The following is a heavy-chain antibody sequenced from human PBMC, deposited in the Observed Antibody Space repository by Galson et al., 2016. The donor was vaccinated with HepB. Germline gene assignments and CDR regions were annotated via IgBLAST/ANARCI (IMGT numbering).Heavy chain of an antibody. CDR2: TYYRSKWCH. D-gene: IGHD3-10*01. CDR3: AREAGSGTYYY. Sequence: CAISGDSVSSKSGAWSWIRQSPSRGLEWLGRTYYRSKWCHDYAVSVKRRITINADTSKNQFSLQLNSVTPEDAAVYYCAREAGSGTYYYWGQGTLVTVSS. V-gene: IGHV6-1*01. J-gene: IGHJ4*02. CDR1: GDSVSSKSGA.